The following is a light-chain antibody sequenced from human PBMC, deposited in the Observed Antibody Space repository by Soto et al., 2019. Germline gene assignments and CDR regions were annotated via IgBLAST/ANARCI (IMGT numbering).Light chain of an antibody. CDR1: SSDVGNYKY. CDR2: EVS. Sequence: QSVLAQPASVSGSPGQSITISCTGTSSDVGNYKYVSWYQQHPGKAPKLMIYEVSNRPSGVSNRFSGSKSGNTASLTISGLQAEDETDYYCFSYTTIKTVVFGGGTQLTVL. V-gene: IGLV2-14*01. J-gene: IGLJ2*01. CDR3: FSYTTIKTVV.